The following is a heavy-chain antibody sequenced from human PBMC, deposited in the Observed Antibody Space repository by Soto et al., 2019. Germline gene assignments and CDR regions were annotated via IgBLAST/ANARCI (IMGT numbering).Heavy chain of an antibody. Sequence: SETLSLTCAVYGGSFSGYYWSWIRQPPGKGLEWIGEINHSGSTNYNPSLKSRVTISVDTSKNQFSLKLSSVTAADTAVYYCARGVYDFWSGYYLNWFDPWGQGTPVTVSS. V-gene: IGHV4-34*01. CDR3: ARGVYDFWSGYYLNWFDP. J-gene: IGHJ5*02. D-gene: IGHD3-3*01. CDR2: INHSGST. CDR1: GGSFSGYY.